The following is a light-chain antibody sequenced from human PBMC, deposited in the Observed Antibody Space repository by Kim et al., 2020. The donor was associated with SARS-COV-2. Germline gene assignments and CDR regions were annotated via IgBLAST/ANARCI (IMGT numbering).Light chain of an antibody. CDR2: QDT. Sequence: SSELTQPPSVSVSPGQTASIPCSGDKLGNKYACWYQQKPGQSPVLVIYQDTKRPSGIPERFSGSNSGNTATLTISGTQAMDEADYYCQAWDSSTVVFGGGTQLTVL. J-gene: IGLJ2*01. CDR3: QAWDSSTVV. CDR1: KLGNKY. V-gene: IGLV3-1*01.